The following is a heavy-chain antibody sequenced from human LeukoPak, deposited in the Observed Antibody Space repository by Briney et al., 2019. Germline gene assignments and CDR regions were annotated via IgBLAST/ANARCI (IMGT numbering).Heavy chain of an antibody. J-gene: IGHJ4*02. CDR3: ARDRYYGSGSYDY. Sequence: GGSLRLSCAAPGLTFSSYEMNWVRQAPGKGLGWVSYISSSGSTIYYADSVKGRFTISRDNAKNSLYLQMNSLRAEDTAVYYCARDRYYGSGSYDYWGQGTLVTVSS. D-gene: IGHD3-10*01. CDR2: ISSSGSTI. CDR1: GLTFSSYE. V-gene: IGHV3-48*03.